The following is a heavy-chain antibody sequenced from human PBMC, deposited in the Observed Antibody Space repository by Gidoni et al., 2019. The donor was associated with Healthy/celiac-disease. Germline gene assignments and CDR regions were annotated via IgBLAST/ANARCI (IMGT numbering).Heavy chain of an antibody. Sequence: QVQLVQSGAEVKKPGASVKVSCKASGYTFTSYAMLWVRQAPGQRLEWMGWINAGNGNTKYSQKFQGRVTITRDTSESTAYMELSSLRSEDTAVYYCARARGLGGAAFDIWGQGTMVTVSS. D-gene: IGHD6-19*01. V-gene: IGHV1-3*01. CDR3: ARARGLGGAAFDI. J-gene: IGHJ3*02. CDR1: GYTFTSYA. CDR2: INAGNGNT.